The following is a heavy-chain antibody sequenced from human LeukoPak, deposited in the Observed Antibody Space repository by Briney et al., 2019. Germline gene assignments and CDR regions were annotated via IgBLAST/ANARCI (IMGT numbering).Heavy chain of an antibody. CDR1: GGTFSSYT. V-gene: IGHV1-69*06. CDR2: IIPIFATA. D-gene: IGHD2-2*01. CDR3: ARGYCSRTSCYFDY. J-gene: IGHJ4*02. Sequence: SVKVSCKASGGTFSSYTISWVRQAPGQGLEWMGGIIPIFATASYAQKFQGRVTITADKSTSTAYMELSSLRSEDTAIFYCARGYCSRTSCYFDYWGQGTLVTVSS.